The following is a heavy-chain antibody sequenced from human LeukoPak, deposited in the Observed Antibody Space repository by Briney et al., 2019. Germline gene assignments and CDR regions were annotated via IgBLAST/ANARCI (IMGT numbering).Heavy chain of an antibody. D-gene: IGHD3-22*01. CDR3: ARAPDSSVYYSWFDP. CDR1: GASISGYY. J-gene: IGHJ5*02. V-gene: IGHV4-59*01. CDR2: IYSSGST. Sequence: PSETLSLTCTVSGASISGYYWNWIRQPPGKGLEWIGYIYSSGSTNYNPSLKSRVTISLDTSKNQFSLKLTSVTAADTAVYYCARAPDSSVYYSWFDPWGQGTLVTVSS.